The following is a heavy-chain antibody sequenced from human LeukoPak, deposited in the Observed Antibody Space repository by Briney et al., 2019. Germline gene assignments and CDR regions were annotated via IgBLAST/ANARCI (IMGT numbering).Heavy chain of an antibody. J-gene: IGHJ4*02. D-gene: IGHD2-15*01. V-gene: IGHV4-39*02. CDR1: GGSISSSSYY. CDR3: AREFLSWWFHFDY. Sequence: SETLSLTCTVSGGSISSSSYYWGWIRQPPGKGLEWIGSIYYSGSTYYNPSLKSRVTISVDTSKNQFSLKLSSVTAADTAVYYCAREFLSWWFHFDYWGQGTLVTVSS. CDR2: IYYSGST.